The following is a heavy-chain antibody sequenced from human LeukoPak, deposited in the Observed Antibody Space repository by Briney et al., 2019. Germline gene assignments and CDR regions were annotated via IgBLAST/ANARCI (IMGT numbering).Heavy chain of an antibody. D-gene: IGHD5-24*01. Sequence: GGSLRLSCAASRFTFSSYAMHWVRQAPGKGLEWVAVISYDGSNKYYADSVKGRFTISRDNSKNTLYLQMNSLRAEDTAVYYCKLQEVYWGQGTLVTVSS. CDR1: RFTFSSYA. CDR2: ISYDGSNK. V-gene: IGHV3-30-3*01. J-gene: IGHJ4*02. CDR3: KLQEVY.